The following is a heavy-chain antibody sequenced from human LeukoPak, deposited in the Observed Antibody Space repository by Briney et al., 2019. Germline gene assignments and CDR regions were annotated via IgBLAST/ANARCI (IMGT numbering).Heavy chain of an antibody. J-gene: IGHJ3*02. Sequence: PGGSLRLSCAASGFTFSSYAMSWVRQAPGKGLEWVSVIYSGGSTYYADSVKGRFTISRDNSKNTLYLQMNSLRAEDTAVYYCARSGYGVAFDIWGQGTMVTVSP. CDR3: ARSGYGVAFDI. CDR1: GFTFSSYA. D-gene: IGHD5-12*01. CDR2: IYSGGST. V-gene: IGHV3-53*01.